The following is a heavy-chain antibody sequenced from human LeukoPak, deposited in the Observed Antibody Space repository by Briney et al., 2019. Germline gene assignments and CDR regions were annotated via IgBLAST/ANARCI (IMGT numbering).Heavy chain of an antibody. CDR1: GFTLSNNY. J-gene: IGHJ4*02. V-gene: IGHV3-66*01. Sequence: SGGSLRLPCAASGFTLSNNYMHWVRQAPGKGLEWVSIIYSGGGTYYADSVKGRFTISRDNSKNTVFLQMNSLRAEDTAVYYCANFHQQLGGYDYWGQGTLVTVSS. CDR2: IYSGGGT. D-gene: IGHD3-16*01. CDR3: ANFHQQLGGYDY.